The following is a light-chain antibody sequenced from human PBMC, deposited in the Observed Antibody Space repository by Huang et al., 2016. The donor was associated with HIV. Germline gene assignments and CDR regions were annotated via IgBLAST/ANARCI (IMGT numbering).Light chain of an antibody. CDR2: GAS. CDR3: QQYNNWTPWT. Sequence: EIKLTQSPAVLSVSPGDRVTLPCRASQNVYTKVAWYQHSPSQAPRRLISGASTRATDTPARVSGGGSGTEYTLNITRVQSGDFGIYYCQQYNNWTPWTFGPGTKVEAK. V-gene: IGKV3-15*01. J-gene: IGKJ1*01. CDR1: QNVYTK.